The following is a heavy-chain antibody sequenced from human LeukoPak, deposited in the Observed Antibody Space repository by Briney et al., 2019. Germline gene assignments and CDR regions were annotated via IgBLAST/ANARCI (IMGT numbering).Heavy chain of an antibody. CDR3: ARRTSYGYVN. CDR2: IYYSGST. J-gene: IGHJ4*02. Sequence: PSETLSLTCTVSGGSISSSSYYWGWIRQPPGKGLEWIGYIYYSGSTNYNPSLKSRVTISVDTSKNQFSLKLSSVTAADTAVYYCARRTSYGYVNWGQGTLVTVSS. D-gene: IGHD5-18*01. V-gene: IGHV4-61*05. CDR1: GGSISSSSYY.